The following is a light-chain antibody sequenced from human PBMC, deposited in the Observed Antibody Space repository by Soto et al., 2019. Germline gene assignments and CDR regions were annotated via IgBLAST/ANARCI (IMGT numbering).Light chain of an antibody. CDR1: SSDIGAYYY. CDR2: EVS. J-gene: IGLJ2*01. Sequence: QSALTQPPSASGSPGQSVTISCTGTSSDIGAYYYVSWYQQHPGKAPKLMIYEVSKRPSGVPDRFSGSKSGNTASLTVSGLQAEDEADYYCSSYAGSNSRVVFGGGTKLTVL. V-gene: IGLV2-8*01. CDR3: SSYAGSNSRVV.